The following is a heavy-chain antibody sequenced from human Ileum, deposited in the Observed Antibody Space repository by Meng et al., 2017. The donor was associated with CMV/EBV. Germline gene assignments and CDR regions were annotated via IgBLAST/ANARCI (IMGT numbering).Heavy chain of an antibody. V-gene: IGHV1-2*02. Sequence: FADSYMHWVRQAPGQGLEWMGWINPNGAGTNYAQKFQGRVTMTRDTSISTAYMELSRLRSDDTAVYYCAREGIVVAPAAIMEGEFDPWGQGTLVTVSS. D-gene: IGHD2-2*01. CDR2: INPNGAGT. J-gene: IGHJ5*02. CDR1: FADSY. CDR3: AREGIVVAPAAIMEGEFDP.